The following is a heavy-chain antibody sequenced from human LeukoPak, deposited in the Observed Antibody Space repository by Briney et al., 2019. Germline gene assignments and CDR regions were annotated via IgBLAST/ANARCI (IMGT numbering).Heavy chain of an antibody. CDR3: ARVPDYYDSSGYYYGAFDI. CDR1: GYTFTGYY. D-gene: IGHD3-22*01. J-gene: IGHJ3*02. V-gene: IGHV1-2*02. CDR2: INPNSGGT. Sequence: GASAKVSCKASGYTFTGYYMHWVRQAPGQGLEWMGWINPNSGGTNYAQKFQGRVTMTRDTSISTAYMELSRLRSDDTAVYYCARVPDYYDSSGYYYGAFDIWGQGTMVTVSS.